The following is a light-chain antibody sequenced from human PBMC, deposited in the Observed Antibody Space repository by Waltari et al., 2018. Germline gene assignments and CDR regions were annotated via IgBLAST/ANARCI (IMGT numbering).Light chain of an antibody. CDR2: DAS. V-gene: IGKV3-11*01. J-gene: IGKJ4*01. CDR3: QQRSNWPLT. Sequence: EIVLTQSPATLSLSPGERATLSCRASQSVSSYLAWYQQKPGQAPRLLIYDASNRATGITARFSGSVSGTDCTLTISSLEPEDFAVYYCQQRSNWPLTFGGGTKVEIK. CDR1: QSVSSY.